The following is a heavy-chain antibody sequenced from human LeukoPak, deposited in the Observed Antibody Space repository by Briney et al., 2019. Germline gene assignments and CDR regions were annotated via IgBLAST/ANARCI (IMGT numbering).Heavy chain of an antibody. Sequence: SETLSLTCTVSGGSISSGSYYWSWIRQPTGKGLEWIGRIYTSGSTNYNPSLKSRVTISVDTSKNQFSLRLSSVTAADTAVYYCARQSFAPFQVGPETPIESWGQGTLVTVSS. CDR2: IYTSGST. D-gene: IGHD1-26*01. CDR3: ARQSFAPFQVGPETPIES. CDR1: GGSISSGSYY. V-gene: IGHV4-61*02. J-gene: IGHJ4*02.